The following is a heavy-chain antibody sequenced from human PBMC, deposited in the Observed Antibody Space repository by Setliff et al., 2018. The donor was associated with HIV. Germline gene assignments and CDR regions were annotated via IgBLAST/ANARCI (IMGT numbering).Heavy chain of an antibody. Sequence: GGSLRLSCVASGFTFSSYGMHWVRQAPGKGLEWVASINEGGSVRFYVDSVKGRFTISRDNAENSLSLQMNSLRAEDTALYYCMSEYKSGCWGQGTLVTVSS. CDR1: GFTFSSYG. J-gene: IGHJ4*02. D-gene: IGHD6-19*01. CDR2: INEGGSVR. CDR3: MSEYKSGC. V-gene: IGHV3-7*01.